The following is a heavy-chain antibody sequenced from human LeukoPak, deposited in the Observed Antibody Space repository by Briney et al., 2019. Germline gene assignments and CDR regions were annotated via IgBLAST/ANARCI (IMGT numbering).Heavy chain of an antibody. Sequence: ASVKVSCKASGYTFTSYDINWVRQATGQGLEWMGWMNPNSGNTGYAQKFQGRVTMTRNTSISTAYMELSSLRSEDTAVYYCARVSYSSSWYNYYYYYMDVWGKGTTVTISS. CDR2: MNPNSGNT. J-gene: IGHJ6*03. CDR3: ARVSYSSSWYNYYYYYMDV. D-gene: IGHD6-13*01. V-gene: IGHV1-8*01. CDR1: GYTFTSYD.